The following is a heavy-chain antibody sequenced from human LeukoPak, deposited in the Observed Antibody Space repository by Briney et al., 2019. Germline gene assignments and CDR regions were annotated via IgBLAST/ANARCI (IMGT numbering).Heavy chain of an antibody. CDR2: ISSSSSSYI. CDR3: ARAQRIMITFGGVIVFDY. V-gene: IGHV3-21*01. D-gene: IGHD3-16*02. Sequence: GGSLRLSCAASGFTFSSYSMNWVRQAPGKGLEWVSSISSSSSSYIYYADSVKGRFTISRDNAKNSLYLQMNSLRAEDTAVYYCARAQRIMITFGGVIVFDYWGQGTLVTVSS. J-gene: IGHJ4*02. CDR1: GFTFSSYS.